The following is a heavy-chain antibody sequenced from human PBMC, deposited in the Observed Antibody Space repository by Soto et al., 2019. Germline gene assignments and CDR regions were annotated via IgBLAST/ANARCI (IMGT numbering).Heavy chain of an antibody. D-gene: IGHD3-3*01. CDR1: GFPFSSYA. V-gene: IGHV3-23*01. CDR3: AKDGGDFWSGYRPTYYFDY. Sequence: GGSLSLSCAASGFPFSSYAMSWVRQAPGKGLEWVSAISGSGGSTYYADSVKGRFTISRDNSKNTLYLQMNSLRAEDTAVYYCAKDGGDFWSGYRPTYYFDYWGQGTLVTVSS. CDR2: ISGSGGST. J-gene: IGHJ4*02.